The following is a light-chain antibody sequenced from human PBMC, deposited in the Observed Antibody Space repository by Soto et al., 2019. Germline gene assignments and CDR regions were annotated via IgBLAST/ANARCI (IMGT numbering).Light chain of an antibody. Sequence: DIQMTQSPSTLSASVGDRVTITCRASQSISSWLAWYQQKQGKAPKLLIYDASSLESGVPSRFSGSGSGTEFTLTISSLQPDDFATYYCQQYNSSPLTFGGGPKVEIK. V-gene: IGKV1-5*01. CDR2: DAS. CDR1: QSISSW. J-gene: IGKJ4*01. CDR3: QQYNSSPLT.